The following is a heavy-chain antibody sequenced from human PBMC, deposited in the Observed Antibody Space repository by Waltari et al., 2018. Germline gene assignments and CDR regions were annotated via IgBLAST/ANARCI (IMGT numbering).Heavy chain of an antibody. CDR2: ISAYNGNT. V-gene: IGHV1-18*01. J-gene: IGHJ4*02. CDR3: ARAIPPYQLLRGVTDY. CDR1: GYTFPSYG. D-gene: IGHD2-2*01. Sequence: QVQLVQSGAEVKKPGASVKVSCKASGYTFPSYGISWVRPAPGQGLEWMGWISAYNGNTNYAQKLQGRVTMTTDTSTSTAYMELRSLRSDDTAVYYCARAIPPYQLLRGVTDYWGQGTLVTVSS.